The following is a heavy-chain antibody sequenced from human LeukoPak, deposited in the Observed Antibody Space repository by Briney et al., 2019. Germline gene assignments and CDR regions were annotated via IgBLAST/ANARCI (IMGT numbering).Heavy chain of an antibody. CDR3: ARADYGDYRREYFFDY. CDR2: ISSSSSYI. D-gene: IGHD4-17*01. CDR1: GFIFSSYS. Sequence: GGSLRLSCAASGFIFSSYSMIWVGQAPGKGLEWVSSISSSSSYIYYADSVKGRFTISRDNAKNSLYLQMNSLRAEDTAVYYCARADYGDYRREYFFDYWGQGTLVTVS. V-gene: IGHV3-21*06. J-gene: IGHJ4*02.